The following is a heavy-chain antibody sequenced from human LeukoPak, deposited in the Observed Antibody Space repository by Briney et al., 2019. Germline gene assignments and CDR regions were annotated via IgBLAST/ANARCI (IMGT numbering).Heavy chain of an antibody. J-gene: IGHJ4*02. Sequence: PGGSLRLSCAASGFTFSSYAMTWVRQAPGKGLEWVSGISGSGGSTYYADSVKGRFTISRDNPKNTLYLQMHSLRAEDTAVYYCAKDRNVVLVAATRSDHWGQGTLVTVSS. D-gene: IGHD2-15*01. V-gene: IGHV3-23*01. CDR2: ISGSGGST. CDR3: AKDRNVVLVAATRSDH. CDR1: GFTFSSYA.